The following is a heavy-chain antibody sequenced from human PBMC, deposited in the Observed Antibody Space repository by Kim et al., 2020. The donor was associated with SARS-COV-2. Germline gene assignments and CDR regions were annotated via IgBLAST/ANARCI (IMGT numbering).Heavy chain of an antibody. CDR2: ITSSGGDT. V-gene: IGHV3-23*01. D-gene: IGHD5-12*01. J-gene: IGHJ6*02. CDR1: GFTFSSYA. CDR3: AKGGSDLDV. Sequence: GSLRLSCAASGFTFSSYAMSWVRQTSGEGLEWVSAITSSGGDTDYADSVKGRFTLSRDNSKNTLYLQMNSLTAEDTAVYYCAKGGSDLDVWGQGTTVTVSS.